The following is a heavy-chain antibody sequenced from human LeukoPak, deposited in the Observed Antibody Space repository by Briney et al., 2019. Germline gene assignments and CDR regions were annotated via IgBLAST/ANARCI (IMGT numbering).Heavy chain of an antibody. V-gene: IGHV3-53*04. Sequence: GGSLRLSCAASGFSLSGNYMSWVRPAPGKGLEWVSAIYSGGATYYTDSVKGRFTMSRHTSKNTLDLQMNSLRVEDTAVYYCARWKMEGIVVDVFDIWGQGTRVTVSS. CDR1: GFSLSGNY. CDR3: ARWKMEGIVVDVFDI. D-gene: IGHD3-22*01. J-gene: IGHJ3*02. CDR2: IYSGGAT.